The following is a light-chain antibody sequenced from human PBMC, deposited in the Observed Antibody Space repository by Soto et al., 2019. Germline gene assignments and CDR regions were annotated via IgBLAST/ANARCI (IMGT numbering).Light chain of an antibody. CDR3: QQYSAYPLT. V-gene: IGKV1D-16*01. CDR1: QGISSW. Sequence: DIQMTQSPSSLSASVGDRVTITCRASQGISSWLVWYQQKPGEAPKSLIYAASSLRSGVPSRFSGSASGTDFTLTISSLQPEDFATYYCQQYSAYPLTFGGGTKVDIK. CDR2: AAS. J-gene: IGKJ4*01.